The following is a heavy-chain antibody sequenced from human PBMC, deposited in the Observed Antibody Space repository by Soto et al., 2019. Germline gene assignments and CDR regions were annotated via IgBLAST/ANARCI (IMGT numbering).Heavy chain of an antibody. D-gene: IGHD4-17*01. CDR1: GGSISSYY. CDR3: ARGNYGDYVA. CDR2: IYYSGST. V-gene: IGHV4-59*01. Sequence: SETLSLTCTVSGGSISSYYWSWIRQPPGKGLEWIGYIYYSGSTNYNPSLKSRVTISVDTSKNQFSLKLSSVTAADTAVYYCARGNYGDYVAWGQGTLVTVSS. J-gene: IGHJ5*02.